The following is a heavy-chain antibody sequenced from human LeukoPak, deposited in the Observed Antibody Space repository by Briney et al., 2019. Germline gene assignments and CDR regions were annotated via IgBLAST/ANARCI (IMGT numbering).Heavy chain of an antibody. D-gene: IGHD4-17*01. CDR3: AKDYGDSLPLN. CDR2: ISYDGSNK. J-gene: IGHJ4*02. Sequence: GGSLRLSCAASGFTFSRYGMHWVRQAPGKGLEWVAVISYDGSNKYYADSVKGRFTISRDNSKNTLYLQMNSLRAEDTAVYYCAKDYGDSLPLNWGQGTLVTVSS. V-gene: IGHV3-30*18. CDR1: GFTFSRYG.